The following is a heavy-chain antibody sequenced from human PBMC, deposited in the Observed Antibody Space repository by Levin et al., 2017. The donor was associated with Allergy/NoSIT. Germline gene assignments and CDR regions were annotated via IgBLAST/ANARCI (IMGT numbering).Heavy chain of an antibody. CDR1: GGSFSGYY. J-gene: IGHJ4*02. D-gene: IGHD6-13*01. Sequence: SETLSLTCAVYGGSFSGYYWSWIRQPPGKGLEWVGEINHSGSTNYNPSLKSRVTISVDTSKNQFSLKLSSVTAADTAVYYCARGSGAIAAAGIDYWGQGTLVTVSS. CDR2: INHSGST. CDR3: ARGSGAIAAAGIDY. V-gene: IGHV4-34*01.